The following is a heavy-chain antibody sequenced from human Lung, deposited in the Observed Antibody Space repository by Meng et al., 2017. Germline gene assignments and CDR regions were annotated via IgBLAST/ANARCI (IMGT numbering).Heavy chain of an antibody. CDR1: DYTFTGYG. CDR3: ARGTPGRSYSDF. D-gene: IGHD3-10*01. Sequence: QVHPVQSGAEVKKPGASRKVSCKSSDYTFTGYGVSWVRQAPGQGLEWMAWLGAHDGDRSHAPRFQGRVTVTADRLTATSFMELRNLRYDDTAVYYCARGTPGRSYSDFWGQGTLVTVSS. J-gene: IGHJ4*02. CDR2: LGAHDGDR. V-gene: IGHV1-18*04.